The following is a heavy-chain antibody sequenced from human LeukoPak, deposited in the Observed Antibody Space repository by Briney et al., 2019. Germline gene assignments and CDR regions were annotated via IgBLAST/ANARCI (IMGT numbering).Heavy chain of an antibody. CDR1: GYTFTSYD. CDR3: ARGYGRIVGGRLLGNNWFDP. D-gene: IGHD2-15*01. CDR2: MNPNSGNT. V-gene: IGHV1-8*01. Sequence: GASVKVSCKASGYTFTSYDINWVRQATGQGLEWMGWMNPNSGNTGYAQKFQGRVTMTRNTSISTAYMELSSLRSEDTAVYYCARGYGRIVGGRLLGNNWFDPWGQGTLVTVSS. J-gene: IGHJ5*02.